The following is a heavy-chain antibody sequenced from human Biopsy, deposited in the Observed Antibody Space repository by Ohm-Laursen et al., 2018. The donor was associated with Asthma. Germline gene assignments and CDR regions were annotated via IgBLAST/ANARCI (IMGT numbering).Heavy chain of an antibody. Sequence: ASVKVSCKASGYNFISFAIHWVRQAPGQTLEWMGWINAGNGNTKYSQKFQGRVTITRDTSASTAYMELSSLRSEDTAVYYCATGYSGSDRIVYYYSGMEVWGQGTTVTVSS. CDR2: INAGNGNT. CDR3: ATGYSGSDRIVYYYSGMEV. D-gene: IGHD5-12*01. V-gene: IGHV1-3*01. CDR1: GYNFISFA. J-gene: IGHJ6*02.